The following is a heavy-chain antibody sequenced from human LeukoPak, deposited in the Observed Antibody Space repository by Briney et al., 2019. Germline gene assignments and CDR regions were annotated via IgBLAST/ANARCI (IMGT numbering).Heavy chain of an antibody. V-gene: IGHV1-24*01. D-gene: IGHD3-10*01. CDR1: GYTLTELS. CDR2: FDPEDGET. CDR3: ATPTYYYGSGSYYFDY. Sequence: ASVKVSCKVSGYTLTELSMHWVRQAPGKGLEWMGGFDPEDGETIYAQKFQGRVTMTEDTSTDTAYMELSSLRSEDTAVYYCATPTYYYGSGSYYFDYWGQRTLVTVSS. J-gene: IGHJ4*02.